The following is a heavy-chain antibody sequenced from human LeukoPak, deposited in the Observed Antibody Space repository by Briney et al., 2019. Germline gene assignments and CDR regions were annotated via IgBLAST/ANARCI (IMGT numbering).Heavy chain of an antibody. CDR2: IWYDGSNK. Sequence: GGSLRLSCAASGFTVSDNDMSWVRQAPGKGLEWVAVIWYDGSNKYCADSVKGRFTISRDNSKNTLYLQMNSLRVEDTAVYYCARGDPTVTTKQNFDYWGQGTLVTVSS. J-gene: IGHJ4*02. CDR3: ARGDPTVTTKQNFDY. CDR1: GFTVSDND. D-gene: IGHD4-17*01. V-gene: IGHV3-33*08.